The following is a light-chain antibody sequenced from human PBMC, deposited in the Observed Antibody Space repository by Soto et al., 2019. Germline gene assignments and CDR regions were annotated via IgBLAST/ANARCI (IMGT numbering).Light chain of an antibody. J-gene: IGLJ3*02. CDR1: SSDVGGYNY. Sequence: QSVPTQPASVSGSPGQSITISCTGTSSDVGGYNYVSWYQQHPGKAPKLMIYDVSNRPSGVSNRFSGSKSGNTASLTISGLQAEDEADYYCSSYTGSSTGVFGGGTKLTVL. CDR2: DVS. CDR3: SSYTGSSTGV. V-gene: IGLV2-14*01.